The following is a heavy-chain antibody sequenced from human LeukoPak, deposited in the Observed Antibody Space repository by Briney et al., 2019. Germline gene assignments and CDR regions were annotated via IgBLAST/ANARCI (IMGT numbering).Heavy chain of an antibody. J-gene: IGHJ4*02. Sequence: SVKVSCKASGGTFSSYAISWVRQAPGQALEWMGGIIPIFGTANYAQKFQGRVTITAGGSTSTAYMELSSLRSEDTAVYYCARVGYCSSTSCLTFFDCWGQGTLVTVSS. D-gene: IGHD2-2*01. CDR1: GGTFSSYA. CDR3: ARVGYCSSTSCLTFFDC. V-gene: IGHV1-69*01. CDR2: IIPIFGTA.